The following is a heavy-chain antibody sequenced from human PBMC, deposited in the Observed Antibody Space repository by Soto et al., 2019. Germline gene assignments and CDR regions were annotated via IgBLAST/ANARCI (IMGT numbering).Heavy chain of an antibody. CDR3: ARNPSRGVTMVRGKANFDY. Sequence: TLSLTCTVSGGSISSGGYYWSWIRQHPXKGLEWIGYIYYSGSTYYNPSLKSRVTISVDTSKNQFSLKLSSVTAADTAVYYCARNPSRGVTMVRGKANFDYWGQGTLVTVSS. V-gene: IGHV4-31*03. CDR2: IYYSGST. CDR1: GGSISSGGYY. D-gene: IGHD3-10*01. J-gene: IGHJ4*02.